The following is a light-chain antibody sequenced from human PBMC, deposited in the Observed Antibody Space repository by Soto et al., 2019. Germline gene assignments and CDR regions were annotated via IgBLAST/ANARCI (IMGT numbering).Light chain of an antibody. CDR2: WAS. Sequence: DIVMTQSPDSLAVSLGERATINCKSSQRVLYSPNNKNYLAWYQQKPGQPPKLLVYWASTRESGVPDRFSGSGSGTDFTLTISSLQAEDAAVYYCHKYHSAHQTFSQGTKVEIK. CDR3: HKYHSAHQT. V-gene: IGKV4-1*01. CDR1: QRVLYSPNNKNY. J-gene: IGKJ1*01.